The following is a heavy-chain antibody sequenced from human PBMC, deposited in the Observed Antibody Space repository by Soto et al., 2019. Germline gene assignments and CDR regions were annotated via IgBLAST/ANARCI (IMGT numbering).Heavy chain of an antibody. J-gene: IGHJ5*02. CDR3: ARDPYCSGGSCYSGWPFDP. CDR2: ISAYNGNT. D-gene: IGHD2-15*01. Sequence: ASVKVSCKASGYTFTSYGISWVRQAPGQGLEWMGWISAYNGNTNYAQKLQGRVTMTTDTSTSTAYMELRSLRSDDTAVYYCARDPYCSGGSCYSGWPFDPWGKGTLVTVAS. CDR1: GYTFTSYG. V-gene: IGHV1-18*01.